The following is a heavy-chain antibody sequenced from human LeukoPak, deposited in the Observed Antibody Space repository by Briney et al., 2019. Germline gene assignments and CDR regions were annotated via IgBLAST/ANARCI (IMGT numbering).Heavy chain of an antibody. V-gene: IGHV4-34*09. CDR1: GGSFSGYY. D-gene: IGHD5-24*01. J-gene: IGHJ4*02. CDR3: ASFVEMATTNSYFDY. Sequence: PSETLSLTCAVYGGSFSGYYWGWIRQPPGKGLEWIGSLYYSGSTYYNPSLKSRVTISVDTSKNQFSLKLSSVTAADTAVYYCASFVEMATTNSYFDYWGQGTLVTVSS. CDR2: LYYSGST.